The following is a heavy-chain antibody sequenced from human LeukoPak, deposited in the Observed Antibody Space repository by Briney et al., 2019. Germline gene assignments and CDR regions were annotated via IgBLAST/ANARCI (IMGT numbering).Heavy chain of an antibody. V-gene: IGHV3-53*01. D-gene: IGHD6-13*01. CDR1: GFTVSGNY. CDR3: ASGIAAADPYYFDY. J-gene: IGHJ4*02. Sequence: GGSLRLSCAASGFTVSGNYMSWVRQAPGKGLEWVSVIYSGGSTYYADSVKGRFTISRDNSKNTLYLQMNSLRAEDTAVYYCASGIAAADPYYFDYWGQGTLVTVSS. CDR2: IYSGGST.